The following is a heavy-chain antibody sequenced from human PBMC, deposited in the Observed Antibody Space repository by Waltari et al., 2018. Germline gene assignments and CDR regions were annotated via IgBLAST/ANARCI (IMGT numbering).Heavy chain of an antibody. V-gene: IGHV3-30*18. CDR1: GFTFSSHA. CDR2: ISDDGTNK. Sequence: QVQLVESGGGVVQPGRSLRLSCAASGFTFSSHAMHWVRQAPGKGLEWVAVISDDGTNKYHADSVKGRFTISRDNSKNTLYLQMNSLRAEDTAVYYCAKDPHGTIAAAGSGVFDYWGQGTLVTVSS. J-gene: IGHJ4*02. D-gene: IGHD6-13*01. CDR3: AKDPHGTIAAAGSGVFDY.